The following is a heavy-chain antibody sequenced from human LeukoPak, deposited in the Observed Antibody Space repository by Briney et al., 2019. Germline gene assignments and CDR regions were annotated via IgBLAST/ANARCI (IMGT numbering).Heavy chain of an antibody. CDR3: AGEMATIYGY. J-gene: IGHJ4*02. Sequence: GGSLRLSCAASGFTFNNYAMSWVRQAPGKGLEWVSSISASGGSTHYADSVKGRFTISRDNSKNTLYLQMNSLRAEDTAVYYCAGEMATIYGYWGQGTLVTVSS. V-gene: IGHV3-23*01. D-gene: IGHD5-24*01. CDR1: GFTFNNYA. CDR2: ISASGGST.